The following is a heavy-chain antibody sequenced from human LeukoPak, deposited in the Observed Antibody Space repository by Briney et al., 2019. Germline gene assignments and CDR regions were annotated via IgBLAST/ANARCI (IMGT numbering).Heavy chain of an antibody. CDR3: ARRDSSWYQGGYYYYYMDV. CDR1: GGSINNYY. CDR2: IYYTGST. J-gene: IGHJ6*03. V-gene: IGHV4-59*08. D-gene: IGHD6-13*01. Sequence: SETLSLTCIVSGGSINNYYWSWIRQPPGKGLEWIGYIYYTGSTNYSPSLKSRVTISADTSKNQFSLKLSSVTAADTAVYYCARRDSSWYQGGYYYYYMDVWGKGTTVTVSS.